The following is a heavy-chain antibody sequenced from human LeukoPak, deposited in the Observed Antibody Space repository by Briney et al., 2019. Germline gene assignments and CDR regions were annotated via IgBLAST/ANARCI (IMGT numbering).Heavy chain of an antibody. J-gene: IGHJ5*02. CDR1: GGSISSYY. D-gene: IGHD6-13*01. CDR3: VRHFHGSGYVVDL. Sequence: PSETLSLTCTVSGGSISSYYWSWIRQPAGKGLEWIGRIYTSGSTNYNPPLKSRVTMSVDTSKNQFSLKLTSVTAADTAVYFCVRHFHGSGYVVDLWGQGTLVTVSS. CDR2: IYTSGST. V-gene: IGHV4-4*07.